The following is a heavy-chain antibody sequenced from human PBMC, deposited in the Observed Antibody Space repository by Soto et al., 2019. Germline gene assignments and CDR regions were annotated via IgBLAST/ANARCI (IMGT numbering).Heavy chain of an antibody. CDR2: VNHSGST. V-gene: IGHV4-34*01. Sequence: QVQLQQWGAGLLKPSETLSLTCAVYGGSFSGYYWSWIRQPPGKGLEWIGEVNHSGSTNYNPSPKSRVTISVDTSKNQFSLKLSSVTAADTAVYYCARGSPQYYYGSGSYYKNYYYYYMDVWGKGTTVTVSS. D-gene: IGHD3-10*01. J-gene: IGHJ6*03. CDR1: GGSFSGYY. CDR3: ARGSPQYYYGSGSYYKNYYYYYMDV.